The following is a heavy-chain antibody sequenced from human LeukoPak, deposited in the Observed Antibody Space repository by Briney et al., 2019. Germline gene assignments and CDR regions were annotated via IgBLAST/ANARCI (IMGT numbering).Heavy chain of an antibody. Sequence: GGSLRLSCAASGFTVSSNYVSWVRQAPGKGLEWVSVIYSGGSTYYADSVKGRFTISRDNSKNTLYLQMNSLRAEDTAVYYCAAEKPYGDRHYFDYWGQGTLVTVSS. D-gene: IGHD4-17*01. CDR2: IYSGGST. V-gene: IGHV3-66*01. CDR1: GFTVSSNY. J-gene: IGHJ4*02. CDR3: AAEKPYGDRHYFDY.